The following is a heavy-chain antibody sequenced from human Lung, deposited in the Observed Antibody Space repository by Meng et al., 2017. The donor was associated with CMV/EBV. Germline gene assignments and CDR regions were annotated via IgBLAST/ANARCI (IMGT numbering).Heavy chain of an antibody. V-gene: IGHV4-38-2*02. CDR2: IYHSGST. D-gene: IGHD3-3*01. CDR3: AREGGLVLRFLEWLPNNDAFEF. J-gene: IGHJ3*01. CDR1: GYSISSGYY. Sequence: SXTLSLTCTVSGYSISSGYYRGWIRQPPGEGLEWIGSIYHSGSTYYNPSLKSRVTISVDTSKNKFSLKLSSVTAADTAVYYCAREGGLVLRFLEWLPNNDAFEFWGQGTMFTVSS.